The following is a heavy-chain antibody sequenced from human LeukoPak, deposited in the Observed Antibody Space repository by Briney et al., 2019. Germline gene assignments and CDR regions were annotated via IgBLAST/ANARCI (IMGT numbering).Heavy chain of an antibody. CDR1: GGSISSSSYY. D-gene: IGHD3-22*01. CDR3: ARYYYDSSGYFDY. J-gene: IGHJ4*02. CDR2: IYYSGST. V-gene: IGHV4-39*07. Sequence: PSETLSLTCTVSGGSISSSSYYWGWIRQPPGKELEWIGSIYYSGSTYYNPSLKSRVSISVDTSKNQFSLKLSSVTAADTAVYYCARYYYDSSGYFDYWGQGTLVTVSS.